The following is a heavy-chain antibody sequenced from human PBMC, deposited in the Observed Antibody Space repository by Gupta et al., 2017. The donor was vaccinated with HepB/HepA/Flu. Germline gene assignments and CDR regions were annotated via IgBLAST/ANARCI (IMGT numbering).Heavy chain of an antibody. CDR2: IKQDGSEK. Sequence: EVQLVESGGGLVRPGGSLRLSCAASGFSFSSYWMTWGRQAPGKGLEWVAIIKQDGSEKYYVDSVGGRFTISRDNAKNSLYLQMNSLRAEDTAIYYCARDRFDYWGQGTLVTVSS. V-gene: IGHV3-7*01. J-gene: IGHJ4*02. CDR1: GFSFSSYW. CDR3: ARDRFDY.